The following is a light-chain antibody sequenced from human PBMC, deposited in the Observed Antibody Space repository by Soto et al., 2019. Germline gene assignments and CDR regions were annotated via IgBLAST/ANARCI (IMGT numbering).Light chain of an antibody. CDR2: GAS. CDR1: QSISNN. J-gene: IGKJ1*01. CDR3: LQYHYWWT. V-gene: IGKV3-15*01. Sequence: TQSPGTLSLSPGERVTLSCRASQSISNNFAWFQQKPGQVPRLLIYGASNRATGVSARFSGSGSGTEFTLTISSLKSEDFAVYYCLQYHYWWTFGQGTKVDIK.